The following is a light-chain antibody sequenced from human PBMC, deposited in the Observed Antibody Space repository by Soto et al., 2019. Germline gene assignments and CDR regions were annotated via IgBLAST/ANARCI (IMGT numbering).Light chain of an antibody. CDR2: GAS. Sequence: EIVLTHSPGTLSLSPCERATLSFSASQSVSSSFLGWYQQKPGQAPRLLIYGASSRATGIPDRFSGSGSGTDFTLTISRLESEDFAVYYCQQYGTSPWTFGQGTKVDI. V-gene: IGKV3-20*01. CDR3: QQYGTSPWT. CDR1: QSVSSSF. J-gene: IGKJ1*01.